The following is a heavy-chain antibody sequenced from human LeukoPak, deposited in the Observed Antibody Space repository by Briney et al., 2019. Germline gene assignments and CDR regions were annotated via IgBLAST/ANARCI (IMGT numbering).Heavy chain of an antibody. J-gene: IGHJ4*02. CDR2: IVGSGANT. D-gene: IGHD3-9*01. Sequence: GGSLRLSCAASGFTVSSNYMSWVRQAPGKGLEWVSAIVGSGANTYYADSVKGRFTISRDNPRNTLYLQMNSLRAEDTAVYYCAKWGDYDVLTGYYDPDNWGQGTLVTVSS. V-gene: IGHV3-23*01. CDR1: GFTVSSNY. CDR3: AKWGDYDVLTGYYDPDN.